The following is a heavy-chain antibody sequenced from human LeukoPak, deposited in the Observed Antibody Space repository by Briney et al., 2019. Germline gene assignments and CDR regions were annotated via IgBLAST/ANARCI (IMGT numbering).Heavy chain of an antibody. D-gene: IGHD3-10*01. CDR3: AKDRRYYGSGSSYVFDI. CDR1: GFTVSSNY. V-gene: IGHV3-53*01. J-gene: IGHJ3*02. Sequence: PGGSLRLSCAASGFTVSSNYMGWVRQAPGKGLEWVSVIYNGGNTYYADSVKGRFTISRDNSKNTLYLQMNSLRAEDTAVYYCAKDRRYYGSGSSYVFDIWGQGTMVTVSS. CDR2: IYNGGNT.